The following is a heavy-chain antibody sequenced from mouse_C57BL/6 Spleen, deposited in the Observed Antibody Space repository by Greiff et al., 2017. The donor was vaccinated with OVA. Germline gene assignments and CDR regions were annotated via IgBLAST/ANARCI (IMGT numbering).Heavy chain of an antibody. CDR2: IRSKSNNYAT. J-gene: IGHJ1*03. Sequence: EVKLMESGGGLVQPKGSLKLSCAASGFSFNTYAMNWVRQAPGKGLEWVARIRSKSNNYATYYADSVKDRFTISRDDSESMLYLQMNNLKTEDTAMYYCVRAYYDYGDWYFDVWGTGTTVTVSS. CDR1: GFSFNTYA. V-gene: IGHV10-1*01. D-gene: IGHD2-4*01. CDR3: VRAYYDYGDWYFDV.